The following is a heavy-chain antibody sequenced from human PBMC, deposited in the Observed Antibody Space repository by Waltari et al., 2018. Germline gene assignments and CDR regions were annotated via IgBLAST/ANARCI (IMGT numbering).Heavy chain of an antibody. J-gene: IGHJ4*02. D-gene: IGHD1-1*01. CDR2: RWYDGGNT. CDR1: GFTFSNYG. V-gene: IGHV3-33*01. CDR3: ARDSTTWDYFDY. Sequence: QVQLVESGGGVVQPGGSLRLSCAASGFTFSNYGMHWVRQAPGKGLGWVAVRWYDGGNTYYADSRKGRFTISRDNSKNTLFLHMNSLRAEDTAVYYCARDSTTWDYFDYWGQGTLVTVSS.